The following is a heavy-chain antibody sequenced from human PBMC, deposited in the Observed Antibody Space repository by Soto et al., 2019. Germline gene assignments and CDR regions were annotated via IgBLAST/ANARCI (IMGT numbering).Heavy chain of an antibody. CDR1: GGTFSTFA. CDR3: ARGQRYSPGAY. Sequence: SVKVSCKASGGTFSTFAISWVRQAPGQGLEWMGGIIPMFGTTHYAQKFQGRVTITADTSTSTAYMELTSLKSDDTAVYYCARGQRYSPGAYWGPGTLVTVS. V-gene: IGHV1-69*06. D-gene: IGHD7-27*01. J-gene: IGHJ4*02. CDR2: IIPMFGTT.